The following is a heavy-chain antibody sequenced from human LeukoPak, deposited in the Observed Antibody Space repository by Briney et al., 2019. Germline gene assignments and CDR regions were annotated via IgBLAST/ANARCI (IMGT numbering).Heavy chain of an antibody. CDR2: IYYSGST. CDR3: ARHGGGDGYNYRTDWFDP. V-gene: IGHV4-39*01. D-gene: IGHD5-24*01. Sequence: SETLSLTCTVSGGSISSSSYYWGWIRQPPGKGLEWIGSIYYSGSTYYNPSLKSRVTISVDTSKNQFSLKLSSVTAADTAVYYCARHGGGDGYNYRTDWFDPWGQGTLVTVSS. J-gene: IGHJ5*02. CDR1: GGSISSSSYY.